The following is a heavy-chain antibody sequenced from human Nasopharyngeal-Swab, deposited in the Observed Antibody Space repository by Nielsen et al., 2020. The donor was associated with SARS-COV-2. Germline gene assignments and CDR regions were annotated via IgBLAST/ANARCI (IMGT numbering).Heavy chain of an antibody. CDR2: INAGNGNT. Sequence: ASVKVSCKASGYTFTSYAMYWVRQAPGQRLEWMGWINAGNGNTKYSQKFQGRVTITRDTSASTAYMELSSLRSEDTAVYYCGLLPPVYYYYGMDVWGQGTTVTVSS. CDR1: GYTFTSYA. V-gene: IGHV1-3*01. CDR3: GLLPPVYYYYGMDV. J-gene: IGHJ6*02. D-gene: IGHD3-22*01.